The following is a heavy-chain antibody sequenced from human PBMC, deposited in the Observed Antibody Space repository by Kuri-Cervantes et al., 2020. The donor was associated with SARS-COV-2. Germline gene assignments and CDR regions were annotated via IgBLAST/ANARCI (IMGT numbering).Heavy chain of an antibody. CDR1: GFTFSSYS. CDR2: ISSSSSTI. J-gene: IGHJ4*02. V-gene: IGHV3-48*01. CDR3: ARENYGDYLAY. D-gene: IGHD4-17*01. Sequence: LSLTCAASGFTFSSYSMNWVRQAPGKGLEWVSYISSSSSTIYYADSVKGRFTISRDNAKSSLYLQMNSPRAEDTAVYYCARENYGDYLAYWGQGTLVTVSS.